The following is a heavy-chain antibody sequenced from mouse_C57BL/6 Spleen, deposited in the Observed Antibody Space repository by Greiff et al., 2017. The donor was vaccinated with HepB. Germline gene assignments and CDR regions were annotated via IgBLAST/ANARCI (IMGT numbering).Heavy chain of an antibody. CDR2: IDPSDSST. Sequence: QVQLQQPGAELVMPGASVKLSCKASGYTFTSYWMHWVKQRPGQGLEWIGEIDPSDSSTNYNQTFKGKSTLTVDKSSSTAYMQRSSLTSEDSAVYYCARNYYINYAWFAYWGQGTLVTVSA. D-gene: IGHD2-5*01. CDR1: GYTFTSYW. CDR3: ARNYYINYAWFAY. J-gene: IGHJ3*01. V-gene: IGHV1-69*01.